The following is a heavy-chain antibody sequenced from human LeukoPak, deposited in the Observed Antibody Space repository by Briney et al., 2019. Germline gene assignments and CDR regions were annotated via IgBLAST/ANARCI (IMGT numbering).Heavy chain of an antibody. CDR1: GFTFSSYG. D-gene: IGHD3-10*01. Sequence: PGGSLRLSCAASGFTFSSYGMHWVRQAPGKGLEWVAFIRYDGSNKYYADSVKGRFTTSRDNSKNTLYLQMNSLRAEDTAVYYCAKAVGGSGSYYSPFDYWGQGTLVTVSS. CDR3: AKAVGGSGSYYSPFDY. V-gene: IGHV3-30*02. CDR2: IRYDGSNK. J-gene: IGHJ4*02.